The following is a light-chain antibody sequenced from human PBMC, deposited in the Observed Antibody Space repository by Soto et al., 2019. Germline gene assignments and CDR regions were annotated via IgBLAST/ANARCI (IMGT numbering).Light chain of an antibody. CDR3: QQYNNWPPWKT. CDR2: GAS. V-gene: IGKV3-15*01. J-gene: IGKJ1*01. Sequence: EMVMTQSPATLSVSPGERATLSCRASQSVGSNLAWYQQKPGQAPRLLIYGASTRATGIPARFSGSGSGTEFTLTISSLQSEDFAVYYCQQYNNWPPWKTFGQGTKVEIK. CDR1: QSVGSN.